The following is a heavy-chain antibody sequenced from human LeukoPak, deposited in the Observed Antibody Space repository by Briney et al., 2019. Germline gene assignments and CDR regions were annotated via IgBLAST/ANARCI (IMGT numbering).Heavy chain of an antibody. CDR2: ISSSGSTI. J-gene: IGHJ4*02. CDR1: GFTFSSYE. D-gene: IGHD6-19*01. CDR3: AREGVAVAGGIDY. Sequence: GGSLRLSCAAYGFTFSSYEMNWVRQAPGKGLEWVSYISSSGSTIYYADSVKGRFTISRDNAKNSLYLQMNSLRAEDTAVYYCAREGVAVAGGIDYWGQGTLVTVSS. V-gene: IGHV3-48*03.